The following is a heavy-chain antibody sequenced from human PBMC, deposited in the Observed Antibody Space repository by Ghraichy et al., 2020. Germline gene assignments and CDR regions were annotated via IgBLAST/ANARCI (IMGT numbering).Heavy chain of an antibody. CDR3: ARAQDSDPPFYYYYYMDV. CDR2: ISSSGSTI. V-gene: IGHV3-11*04. CDR1: GFTFSDYY. D-gene: IGHD2-21*02. J-gene: IGHJ6*03. Sequence: GGSLRLSCAASGFTFSDYYMSWIRQAPGKGLEWVSYISSSGSTIYYADSVKGRFTISRDNAKNSLYLQMNSLRAEDTAVYYCARAQDSDPPFYYYYYMDVWGKGTTVTVSS.